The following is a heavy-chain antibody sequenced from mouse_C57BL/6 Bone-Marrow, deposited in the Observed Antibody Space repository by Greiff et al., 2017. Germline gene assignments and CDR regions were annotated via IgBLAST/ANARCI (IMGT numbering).Heavy chain of an antibody. CDR1: GFTFSSYT. D-gene: IGHD1-1*01. V-gene: IGHV5-9*01. CDR2: ISGGGGNP. J-gene: IGHJ1*03. CDR3: SRQVTTVLATKYFDV. Sequence: EVKLQESGGGLVQPGGSLKLSCAASGFTFSSYTMSWVRPTPETRLQWVAAISGGGGNPYYPDSVKGRFTISRDNDKNILYLQMSSLRSEDTALYYCSRQVTTVLATKYFDVWGTGTTVTVSS.